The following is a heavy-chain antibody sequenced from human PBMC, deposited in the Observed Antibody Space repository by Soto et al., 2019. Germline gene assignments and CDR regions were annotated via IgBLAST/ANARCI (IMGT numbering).Heavy chain of an antibody. V-gene: IGHV3-33*01. J-gene: IGHJ6*02. CDR2: IWYDGSNK. D-gene: IGHD3-9*01. Sequence: PGGSLRLSCAASGFTFSSYGMHWVRQAPGKGLEWVAVIWYDGSNKYYADSVKGRFTISRDNSKNTLYLQMTSLGAADTAVYYCARAPGYFGWLHPLGGYGVDVWGQGTTVTVSS. CDR1: GFTFSSYG. CDR3: ARAPGYFGWLHPLGGYGVDV.